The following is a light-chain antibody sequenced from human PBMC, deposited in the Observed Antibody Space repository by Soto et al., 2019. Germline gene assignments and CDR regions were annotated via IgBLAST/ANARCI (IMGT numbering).Light chain of an antibody. J-gene: IGKJ4*01. CDR3: HQYGTSPLT. CDR1: QRLSASD. CDR2: GAS. V-gene: IGKV3-20*01. Sequence: EIGLTQSPGTLSLPPGQRATLSCRASQRLSASDIAWYQQKPAQAPKFLIYGASSRATGIPDRFSGSGSGTDFTLTISTLEPEDVAVYYCHQYGTSPLTFGGGTKVDI.